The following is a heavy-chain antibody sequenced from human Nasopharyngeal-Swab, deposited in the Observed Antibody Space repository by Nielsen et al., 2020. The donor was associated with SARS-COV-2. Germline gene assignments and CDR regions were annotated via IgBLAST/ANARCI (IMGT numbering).Heavy chain of an antibody. Sequence: GESLKISCAASGFTFSRYWMHWVRQAPGKGLVWVSRLNSDGSSTSYADSVQGRFTISRDNADNSLFLQMNSLRVEDTAVFYCVRFIRAYSCGRDCWGQGTLVTVSS. CDR1: GFTFSRYW. J-gene: IGHJ4*02. D-gene: IGHD5-18*01. CDR2: LNSDGSST. V-gene: IGHV3-74*01. CDR3: VRFIRAYSCGRDC.